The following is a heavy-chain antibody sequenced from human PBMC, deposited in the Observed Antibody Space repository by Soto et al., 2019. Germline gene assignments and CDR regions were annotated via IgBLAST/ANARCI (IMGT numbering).Heavy chain of an antibody. CDR3: ARGGDKQPRFYYQLLLPWFDP. D-gene: IGHD2-2*01. V-gene: IGHV4-34*01. CDR2: VNHSVST. J-gene: IGHJ5*02. CDR1: GGSLSGYY. Sequence: SDTLYLTCASYGGSLSGYYWSGIRKTPGKGLEWSGEVNHSVSTDYNPSLKSRVTMSVDTSKNQFSLKLSSVTAADTAVYYCARGGDKQPRFYYQLLLPWFDPWGQGTLVTVSS.